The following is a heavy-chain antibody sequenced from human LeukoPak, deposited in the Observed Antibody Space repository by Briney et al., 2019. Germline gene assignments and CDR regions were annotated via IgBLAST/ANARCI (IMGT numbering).Heavy chain of an antibody. V-gene: IGHV3-23*01. CDR1: GFTFSSYP. CDR3: AKYSRPSSRVFDY. J-gene: IGHJ4*02. CDR2: IDTSGST. Sequence: PGGSLSLSCAGSGFTFSSYPMTWVRQAPGKGLDWVSTIDTSGSTDYADSVKGRFTISRDNSKNTLYLQMNSLRAEDTAVYFCAKYSRPSSRVFDYWGQGTLATVSP. D-gene: IGHD6-13*01.